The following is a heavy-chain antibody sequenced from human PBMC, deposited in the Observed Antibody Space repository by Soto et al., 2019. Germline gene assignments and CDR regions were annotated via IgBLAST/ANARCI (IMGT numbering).Heavy chain of an antibody. D-gene: IGHD1-20*01. V-gene: IGHV4-59*01. CDR1: GGSISSYH. J-gene: IGHJ4*02. Sequence: SETLSLTCTVSGGSISSYHWSWIRQPPGKGLEWIGYIYYSGSTNYNPSLKSRVTISVDTSKNQFSLKLSSVTAADTAVYYCARGVLMITGTIYFDYWGQGTLVTVSS. CDR2: IYYSGST. CDR3: ARGVLMITGTIYFDY.